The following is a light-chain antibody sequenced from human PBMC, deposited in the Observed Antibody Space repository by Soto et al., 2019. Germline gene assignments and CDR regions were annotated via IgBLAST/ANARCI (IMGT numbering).Light chain of an antibody. CDR1: QSVTSSY. CDR2: GAS. Sequence: EIVLTQSPGTLSLSPGERATLCCRRSQSVTSSYLAWYQQKPGQAPRLLIYGASSRATGIPDRFSGSGSGTDFTLTISKLEPEDFAMYYCQQYGSSPITFGQGTRLEI. CDR3: QQYGSSPIT. J-gene: IGKJ5*01. V-gene: IGKV3-20*01.